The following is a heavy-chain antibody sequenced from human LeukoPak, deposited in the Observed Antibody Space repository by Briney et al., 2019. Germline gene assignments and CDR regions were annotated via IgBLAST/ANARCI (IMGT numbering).Heavy chain of an antibody. V-gene: IGHV4-38-2*02. Sequence: SETLSLTCTVSGYSISSGYYWGWIRQPPGKGLEWIGTIYHSGSTYYNPSLKSRVTISADTSKNQFSLKLTSVTAADTAVYYCARVRGYCSGTICYRYYFDYWGQGTLVTVSS. CDR1: GYSISSGYY. J-gene: IGHJ4*02. CDR3: ARVRGYCSGTICYRYYFDY. CDR2: IYHSGST. D-gene: IGHD2-2*01.